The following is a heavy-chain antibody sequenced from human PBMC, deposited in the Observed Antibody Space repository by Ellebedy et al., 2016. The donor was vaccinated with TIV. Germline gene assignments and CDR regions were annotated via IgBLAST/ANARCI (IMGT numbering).Heavy chain of an antibody. D-gene: IGHD6-6*01. J-gene: IGHJ4*02. V-gene: IGHV3-21*01. Sequence: GESLKISCAASGFTFSSYRMNWVRQAPGKGLEWVSSISSSSNYIYYADSVKGRFTISRDNAKNSLYLQMNSLRVEDTAVYYCARSRFPGARSSFDSWGQGTLVTVSS. CDR1: GFTFSSYR. CDR2: ISSSSNYI. CDR3: ARSRFPGARSSFDS.